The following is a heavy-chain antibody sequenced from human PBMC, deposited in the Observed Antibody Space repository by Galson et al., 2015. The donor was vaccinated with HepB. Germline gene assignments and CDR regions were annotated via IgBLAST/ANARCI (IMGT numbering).Heavy chain of an antibody. CDR1: GYTFTGYY. Sequence: SVKVSCKASGYTFTGYYMHWVRQAPGQGLEWMGWINPNSGGTNYAQKFQGRVTMTRDTSISTAYMELSRLRSDDTAVYYCARDIEVAGTLPPSTNDYWGQGTLVTVSS. CDR3: ARDIEVAGTLPPSTNDY. V-gene: IGHV1-2*02. CDR2: INPNSGGT. J-gene: IGHJ4*02. D-gene: IGHD6-19*01.